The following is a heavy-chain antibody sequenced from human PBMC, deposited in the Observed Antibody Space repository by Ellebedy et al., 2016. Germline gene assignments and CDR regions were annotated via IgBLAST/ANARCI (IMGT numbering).Heavy chain of an antibody. Sequence: ASVKVSXKVSRYTLTELSMHWVRQAPGKGLEWMGGFDPEDGETIYAQKFQGRVTMTEDTSTDTAYIELSSLRSEDTAVYYCATLRGGYFDYWGQGTLVTVSS. CDR2: FDPEDGET. D-gene: IGHD3-3*01. CDR1: RYTLTELS. J-gene: IGHJ4*02. V-gene: IGHV1-24*01. CDR3: ATLRGGYFDY.